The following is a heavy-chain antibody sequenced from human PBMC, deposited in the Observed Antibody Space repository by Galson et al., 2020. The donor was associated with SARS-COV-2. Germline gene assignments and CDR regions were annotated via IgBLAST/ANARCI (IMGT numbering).Heavy chain of an antibody. Sequence: SETLSLTCTVSGGSISSGGYYWSWIRQHPGKGLEWIGYIYYSGSTYYNPSLKSRVTISVDTSKNQFSLKLSSVTAADTAVYYCARDLVVPAAERPNYYYYYGKDVWGQGTTVTVSS. CDR3: ARDLVVPAAERPNYYYYYGKDV. J-gene: IGHJ6*02. CDR1: GGSISSGGYY. D-gene: IGHD2-2*01. V-gene: IGHV4-31*03. CDR2: IYYSGST.